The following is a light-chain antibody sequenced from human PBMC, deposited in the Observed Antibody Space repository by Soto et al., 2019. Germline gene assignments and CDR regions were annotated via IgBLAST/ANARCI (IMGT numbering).Light chain of an antibody. V-gene: IGKV1-12*01. J-gene: IGKJ4*01. CDR3: HQASSFPLT. CDR2: KAS. CDR1: QVISSW. Sequence: DIQMTQSPSSVSASVGDTVTITCRASQVISSWLAWYQHEPGRAPKLLIYKASNLQPGVPSRFSGSGAEADYTFTLTIRNLQPEDVATYYCHQASSFPLTFGGGTKVEIK.